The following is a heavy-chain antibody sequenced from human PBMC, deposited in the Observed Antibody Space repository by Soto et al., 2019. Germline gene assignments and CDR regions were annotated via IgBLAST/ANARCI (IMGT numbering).Heavy chain of an antibody. J-gene: IGHJ6*02. CDR3: AKDGDYYDSSGYPIGTYYYYGMDV. CDR2: ISYDGSNK. V-gene: IGHV3-30*18. CDR1: GFTFSSYG. D-gene: IGHD3-22*01. Sequence: LRLSCAASGFTFSSYGMHWVRQAPGKGLEWVAVISYDGSNKYYADSVKGRFTISRDNSKNTLYLQMNSLRAEDTAVYYCAKDGDYYDSSGYPIGTYYYYGMDVWGQGTMVTVSS.